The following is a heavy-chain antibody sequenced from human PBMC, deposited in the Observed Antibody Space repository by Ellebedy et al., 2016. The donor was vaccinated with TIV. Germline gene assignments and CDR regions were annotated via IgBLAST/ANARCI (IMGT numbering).Heavy chain of an antibody. J-gene: IGHJ4*02. CDR2: IYYSGST. V-gene: IGHV4-39*01. CDR3: ARAPRNDYGGNSYRIDY. D-gene: IGHD4-23*01. Sequence: SETLSLTCTVSGGSISSSSYYWGWIRQPPGKGLEWIGSIYYSGSTYYNPSLKSRVTISVDTSKNQFSLKLSSVTATDTAVYYCARAPRNDYGGNSYRIDYWGQGTLVTVSS. CDR1: GGSISSSSYY.